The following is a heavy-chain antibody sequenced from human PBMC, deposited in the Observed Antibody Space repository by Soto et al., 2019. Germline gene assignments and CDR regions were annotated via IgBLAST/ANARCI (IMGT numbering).Heavy chain of an antibody. CDR1: GGSISSGGYY. CDR3: ARDATVTPTGYYYYGMDV. D-gene: IGHD4-4*01. J-gene: IGHJ6*02. V-gene: IGHV4-31*03. CDR2: IYYSGST. Sequence: QVQLQESGPGLVKPSQTLSLTCTVSGGSISSGGYYWSWIRQHPGKGLEWIGYIYYSGSTYYNPSLKSRVTISVDTSKNQFSLKLSSVTAADTAVYYCARDATVTPTGYYYYGMDVWGQGTTVTVSS.